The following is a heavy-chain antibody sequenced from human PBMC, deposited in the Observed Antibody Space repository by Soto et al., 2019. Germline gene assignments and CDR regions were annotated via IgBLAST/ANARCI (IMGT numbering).Heavy chain of an antibody. CDR3: ARVSYDILTGYYISYYYYGMDV. D-gene: IGHD3-9*01. CDR1: GDSVSSNSAA. J-gene: IGHJ6*02. Sequence: PSQTLSLTCAISGDSVSSNSAAWNWIRQSPSRGLEWLGRTYYRSKWYNDYAVSVKSRITINPDTSKNQFSLQLNSVTPEDTAVYYCARVSYDILTGYYISYYYYGMDVWGQGTTVTVSS. CDR2: TYYRSKWYN. V-gene: IGHV6-1*01.